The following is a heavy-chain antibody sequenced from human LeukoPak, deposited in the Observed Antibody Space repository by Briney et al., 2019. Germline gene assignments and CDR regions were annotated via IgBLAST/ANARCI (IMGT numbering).Heavy chain of an antibody. D-gene: IGHD1-26*01. Sequence: GGSLRLSCAASGFTFRSYDISWVRQSPGKGLEWVSAISGSGFGTYYADSVKGRFTVARDTAKGTLYLQTNSLRAEDTAVYYCAKERSTYSGSYYDYYFDYWGQGTLVTVSS. CDR3: AKERSTYSGSYYDYYFDY. CDR1: GFTFRSYD. V-gene: IGHV3-23*01. CDR2: ISGSGFGT. J-gene: IGHJ4*02.